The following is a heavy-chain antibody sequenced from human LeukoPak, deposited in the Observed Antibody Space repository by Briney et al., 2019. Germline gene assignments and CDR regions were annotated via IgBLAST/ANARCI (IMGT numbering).Heavy chain of an antibody. CDR2: ISGSGGST. V-gene: IGHV3-23*01. Sequence: GGSLRLSCAASGFTFSSYGMSWVRQAPGKGLEWVSAISGSGGSTYYADSVKGRFTISRDNSKNTLYLQMNSLRAEDTAVYYCANVRDGYITSLGYWGQGTLVTVSS. CDR1: GFTFSSYG. CDR3: ANVRDGYITSLGY. J-gene: IGHJ4*02. D-gene: IGHD5-24*01.